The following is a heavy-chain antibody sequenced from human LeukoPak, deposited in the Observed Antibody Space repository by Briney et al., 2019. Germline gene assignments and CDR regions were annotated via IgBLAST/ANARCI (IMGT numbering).Heavy chain of an antibody. CDR2: IYWDEDK. CDR1: GLCRSSRGVG. CDR3: GHRPDIARGGIDYFDY. V-gene: IGHV2-5*02. J-gene: IGHJ4*02. D-gene: IGHD1-26*01. Sequence: ESGPTLLNPSPTLTLTFTFSGLCRSSRGVGVGWIRQPPGKALGWLALIYWDEDKRYSPSRKSRLTITQDTSKNQVVLTTAKMDPLDTATYYCGHRPDIARGGIDYFDYWGQGILVTVSS.